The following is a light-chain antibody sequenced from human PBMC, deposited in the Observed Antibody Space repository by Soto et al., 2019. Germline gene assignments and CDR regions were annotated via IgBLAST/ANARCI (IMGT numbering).Light chain of an antibody. CDR1: QSVSSSY. J-gene: IGKJ4*02. V-gene: IGKV3-20*01. CDR3: QQYGSSPRVT. CDR2: GAS. Sequence: EIVLTQSPGTLSLSPGERATLSCRASQSVSSSYLAWYQPKPGQPPSILIYGASSRSTGIPDRFSGSGSGTDVSLTIISLEPEGFAVYYCQQYGSSPRVTFGGGTKVEIK.